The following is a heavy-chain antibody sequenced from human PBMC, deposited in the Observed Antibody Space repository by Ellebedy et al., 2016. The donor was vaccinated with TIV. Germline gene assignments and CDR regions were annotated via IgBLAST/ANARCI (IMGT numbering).Heavy chain of an antibody. V-gene: IGHV3-30-3*01. CDR2: ISYDGGISK. D-gene: IGHD5-12*01. J-gene: IGHJ4*02. CDR1: GFTFSQYA. CDR3: ARDRGYDTFDY. Sequence: PGGSLRLSCAASGFTFSQYAMHWVRQAPGKGLDWVALISYDGGISKYYSDSVKGRFTISRDNSKSTLYLQMNSLRAEDTAVYYCARDRGYDTFDYWGQGILVTVSS.